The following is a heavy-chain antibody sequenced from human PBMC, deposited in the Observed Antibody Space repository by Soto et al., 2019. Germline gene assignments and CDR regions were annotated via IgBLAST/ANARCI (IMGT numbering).Heavy chain of an antibody. Sequence: GGTLRLSCAASGFTFSNAWMSWVRQAPGKGLEWVGRIKSKTDGGTTDYAAPVKGRFTISRDDSKNTLYLQMNSLKTEDTAVYYCTTHSSGYYRVVYWGQGTLVTVSS. V-gene: IGHV3-15*01. J-gene: IGHJ4*02. CDR3: TTHSSGYYRVVY. D-gene: IGHD3-22*01. CDR2: IKSKTDGGTT. CDR1: GFTFSNAW.